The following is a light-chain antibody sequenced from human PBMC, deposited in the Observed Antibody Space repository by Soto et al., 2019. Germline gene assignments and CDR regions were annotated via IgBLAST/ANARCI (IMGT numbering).Light chain of an antibody. CDR3: MQNTHWPRT. J-gene: IGKJ1*01. Sequence: DVVLTQSPLSLPVTLGQPASISCTSSQALVYGDGNTYLIWVQQRPGQSPRGLIYNVSRRDSGVPDRFSGSGSGTDFTLKISRVEAEDVGIYYCMQNTHWPRTFGQGTKVEIK. CDR1: QALVYGDGNTY. V-gene: IGKV2-30*01. CDR2: NVS.